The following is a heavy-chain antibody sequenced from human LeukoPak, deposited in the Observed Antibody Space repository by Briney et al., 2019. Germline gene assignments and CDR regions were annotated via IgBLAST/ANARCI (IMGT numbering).Heavy chain of an antibody. CDR2: ISWNSGSI. CDR1: GFTFDDYA. J-gene: IGHJ4*02. Sequence: GRSLRLSCAASGFTFDDYAMHWVRQAPGKGLEWVSGISWNSGSIGYADSVKGRFTISRDNAKNSLYLQMNSLRAEDTAVYYCAGKGGIAAAGTFDYWGQGTLVTVSS. V-gene: IGHV3-9*01. CDR3: AGKGGIAAAGTFDY. D-gene: IGHD6-13*01.